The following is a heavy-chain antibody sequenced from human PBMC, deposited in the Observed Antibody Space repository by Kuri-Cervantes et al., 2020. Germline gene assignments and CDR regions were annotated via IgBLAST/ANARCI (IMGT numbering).Heavy chain of an antibody. CDR3: ARDRAPRGYYYGMDV. Sequence: GESLKISCAASGFTFSSYWMSWVRQAPGKGLEWVANIKQDGSEKYYVDSVKGRFTISRDNAKNSLYLQMNSLRAEDTAVYYCARDRAPRGYYYGMDVWGQGTTVTVSS. V-gene: IGHV3-7*01. J-gene: IGHJ6*02. D-gene: IGHD3-10*01. CDR2: IKQDGSEK. CDR1: GFTFSSYW.